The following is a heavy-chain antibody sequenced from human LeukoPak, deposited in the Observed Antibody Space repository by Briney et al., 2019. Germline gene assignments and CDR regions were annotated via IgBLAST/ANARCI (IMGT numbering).Heavy chain of an antibody. D-gene: IGHD6-13*01. CDR1: GFTFSSYA. CDR3: ARDSAGNDY. Sequence: GGSLRLSCAASGFTFSSYAMHWVRQAPGKGLEWVAVISYDGSNKYYADSVKGRFTLSRDNAKNSLYLQMNSLRAEDTAMYYCARDSAGNDYWGQGTLVTVSS. J-gene: IGHJ4*02. V-gene: IGHV3-30*07. CDR2: ISYDGSNK.